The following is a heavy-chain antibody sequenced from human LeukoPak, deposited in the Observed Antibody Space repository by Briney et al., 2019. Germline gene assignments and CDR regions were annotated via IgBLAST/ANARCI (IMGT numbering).Heavy chain of an antibody. CDR2: ISSSVSNI. CDR3: ARYLYYENSGYRSPYDD. Sequence: GGSLRLSCAASGFTFSSYEMNWVRQAPGKGLEWVSYISSSVSNIYYADSVKGRFTSSRDNAKNSLYLQKNSLRAEDTAVYYCARYLYYENSGYRSPYDDRGQGTLVTVAS. D-gene: IGHD3-22*01. J-gene: IGHJ4*02. V-gene: IGHV3-48*03. CDR1: GFTFSSYE.